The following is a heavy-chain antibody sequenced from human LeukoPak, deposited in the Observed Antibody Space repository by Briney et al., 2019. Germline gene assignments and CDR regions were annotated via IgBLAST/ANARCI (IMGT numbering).Heavy chain of an antibody. CDR1: EFTVSSNY. CDR2: IYSGGST. Sequence: PGWSLRLSCAASEFTVSSNYMNWVCQAPGQGLEWVSVIYSGGSTYYADSVKGRFTISRDNSKNTLYLQMNSLRAEDTAVYYCAGGARRQQPFDYWGQGTLVTVSS. D-gene: IGHD6-13*01. J-gene: IGHJ4*02. V-gene: IGHV3-66*01. CDR3: AGGARRQQPFDY.